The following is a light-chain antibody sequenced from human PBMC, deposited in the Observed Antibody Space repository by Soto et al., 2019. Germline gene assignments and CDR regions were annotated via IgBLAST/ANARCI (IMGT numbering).Light chain of an antibody. Sequence: DIVMTQSPDSLAVSLGERATINCKSSQSILYSPTNKNCLAWYQQKPGQPPKLLIYWASTRESGVPDRFSGTGSGTDFTLTISSLQAEDVAVYYCQQYYRTHRTFGKRTKVNI. CDR2: WAS. CDR3: QQYYRTHRT. J-gene: IGKJ1*01. V-gene: IGKV4-1*01. CDR1: QSILYSPTNKNC.